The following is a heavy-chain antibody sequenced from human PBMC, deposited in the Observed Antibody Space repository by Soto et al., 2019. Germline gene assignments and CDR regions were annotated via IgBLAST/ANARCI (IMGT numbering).Heavy chain of an antibody. CDR3: AKTLEELLWFGEFDY. V-gene: IGHV3-23*01. Sequence: EVQLLESGGGLVQPGGSLRLSCAASGFTFSSYAMSWVLQAPGKGLEWVSAISGSGGSTYYADSVKGRFTISRDNSKNTLYLQMNSLRAEDTAVYYCAKTLEELLWFGEFDYWGQGTLVTVSS. CDR1: GFTFSSYA. J-gene: IGHJ4*02. D-gene: IGHD3-10*01. CDR2: ISGSGGST.